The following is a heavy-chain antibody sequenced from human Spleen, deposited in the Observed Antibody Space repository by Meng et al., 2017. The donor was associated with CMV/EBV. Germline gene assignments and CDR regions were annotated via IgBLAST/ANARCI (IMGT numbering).Heavy chain of an antibody. V-gene: IGHV4-59*11. Sequence: GSLRLSCTVSGGSISSHFWTWIRQPPGKGLEWIGYIYYSGSTNYNPSLKSRVTISVDTSKNQFSLKLSSVTAADTAVYYCASWYCSSTSCYSPYYYYGMDVWGQGTTVTVSS. CDR3: ASWYCSSTSCYSPYYYYGMDV. J-gene: IGHJ6*02. CDR1: GGSISSHF. CDR2: IYYSGST. D-gene: IGHD2-2*02.